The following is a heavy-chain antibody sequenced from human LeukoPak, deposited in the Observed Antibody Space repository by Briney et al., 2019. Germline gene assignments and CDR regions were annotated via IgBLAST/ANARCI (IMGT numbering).Heavy chain of an antibody. CDR1: GFTFSSYA. CDR2: ISSSGSTI. V-gene: IGHV3-48*04. J-gene: IGHJ4*02. Sequence: GGSPRLSCAGSGFTFSSYAMSWVRQAPGKGLEWVSYISSSGSTIYYADSVKGRFAISRDNAKNSLYLQMNSLRAEDTAVYYCASSGYSYGISYWGQGTLVTVSS. D-gene: IGHD5-18*01. CDR3: ASSGYSYGISY.